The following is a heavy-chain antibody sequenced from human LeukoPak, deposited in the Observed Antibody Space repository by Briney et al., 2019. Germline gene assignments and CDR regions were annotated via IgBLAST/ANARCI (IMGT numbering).Heavy chain of an antibody. V-gene: IGHV3-30-3*01. J-gene: IGHJ4*02. CDR3: ARSPAPTRSSWLYFDY. CDR2: ISYDGSNK. D-gene: IGHD6-13*01. Sequence: GGSLRLSCAVSGFTFSNYAMHWVRQAPGKGLEWMSFISYDGSNKDYAHSVKGRFNISRDDSKSTLYLQMNSLRREDTDVYYCARSPAPTRSSWLYFDYWGQGTLVTVSS. CDR1: GFTFSNYA.